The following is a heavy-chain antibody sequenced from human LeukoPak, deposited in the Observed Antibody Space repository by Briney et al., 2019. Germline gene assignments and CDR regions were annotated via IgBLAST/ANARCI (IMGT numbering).Heavy chain of an antibody. Sequence: GRSLRLSCAASGFTFSSYAMHWVRQAPGKGLEWVAVISYDGSNKYYADSVKGRFTISRDNSKNTLYLQMNSLRAEDTAVYYCARYSSSPHWGQGTLVTVSS. J-gene: IGHJ4*02. CDR1: GFTFSSYA. V-gene: IGHV3-30-3*01. D-gene: IGHD6-6*01. CDR2: ISYDGSNK. CDR3: ARYSSSPH.